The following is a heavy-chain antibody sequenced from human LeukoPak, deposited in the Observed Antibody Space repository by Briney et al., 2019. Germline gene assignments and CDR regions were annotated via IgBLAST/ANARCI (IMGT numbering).Heavy chain of an antibody. Sequence: GGSLRLSCVASEFTVTTNHMTWVRQAPGKGLEWVSVIYSGGSTYYADSVKGRFTISRDNSKNTLYLQMNSLRAEDTAVYYCAKDAVRTPQIDHWGQGALVTVSS. D-gene: IGHD1-1*01. J-gene: IGHJ4*02. CDR1: EFTVTTNH. CDR2: IYSGGST. CDR3: AKDAVRTPQIDH. V-gene: IGHV3-66*01.